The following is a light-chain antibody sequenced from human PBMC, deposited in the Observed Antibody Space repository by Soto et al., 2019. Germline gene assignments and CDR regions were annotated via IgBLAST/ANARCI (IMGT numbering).Light chain of an antibody. CDR3: QQHNNWPPWT. CDR2: GAS. V-gene: IGKV3-15*01. J-gene: IGKJ1*01. CDR1: QSVSSN. Sequence: EIVMTQCPATLSVSPGERATLSCRASQSVSSNLAWYQQKPGQAPRLLMYGASTRATGIPDRFSGSGSGTEVTLTISSLQSEDFAVYYCQQHNNWPPWTFGQGTKVEIK.